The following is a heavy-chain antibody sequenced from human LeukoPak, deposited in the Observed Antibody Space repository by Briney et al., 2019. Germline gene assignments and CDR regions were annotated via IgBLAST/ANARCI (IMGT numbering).Heavy chain of an antibody. J-gene: IGHJ4*02. CDR1: GFTFSSYA. CDR3: VRDETLWTLDW. V-gene: IGHV3-74*03. CDR2: INERGTDS. Sequence: GGSLRLSCAASGFTFSSYAMHWVRQAPGMGLVWVSRINERGTDSMYAESVKGRFTISRDNAKNTVYLQMNSLRVEDTAVYHCVRDETLWTLDWWGQGTLVSVSS. D-gene: IGHD3/OR15-3a*01.